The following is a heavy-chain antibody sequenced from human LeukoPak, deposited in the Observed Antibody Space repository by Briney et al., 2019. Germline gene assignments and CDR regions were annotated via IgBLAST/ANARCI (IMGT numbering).Heavy chain of an antibody. CDR3: VRDSDYQRNSGGRYAHYDALDI. CDR1: EFTFSTFW. D-gene: IGHD2-21*01. CDR2: IKADGSVK. V-gene: IGHV3-7*01. J-gene: IGHJ3*02. Sequence: GGSLRLSCAASEFTFSTFWMSWVRQAPGKGLEWVANIKADGSVKHYVDSMEGRFSISRDNARSSLYLQMNSLRAEGTAVYYCVRDSDYQRNSGGRYAHYDALDIWGHGTMVTVSS.